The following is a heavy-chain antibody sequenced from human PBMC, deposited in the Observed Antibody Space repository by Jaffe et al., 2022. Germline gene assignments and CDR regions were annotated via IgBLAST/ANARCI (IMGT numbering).Heavy chain of an antibody. D-gene: IGHD6-19*01. V-gene: IGHV1-69*05. Sequence: QVQLVQSGAEVKKPGSSVKVSCKASGGTFSSYAISWVRQAPGQGLEWMGGIIPIFGTANYAQKFQGRVTITTDESTSTAYMELSSLRSEDTAVYYCARGGGGQQWLANDAFDIWGQGTMVTVSS. CDR3: ARGGGGQQWLANDAFDI. CDR2: IIPIFGTA. J-gene: IGHJ3*02. CDR1: GGTFSSYA.